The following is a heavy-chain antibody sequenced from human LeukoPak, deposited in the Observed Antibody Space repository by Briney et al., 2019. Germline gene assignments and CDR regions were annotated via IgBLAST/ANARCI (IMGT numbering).Heavy chain of an antibody. D-gene: IGHD1-26*01. CDR3: ARRRVGFTVDY. Sequence: SETLSLTCAVSGYSISSGYYWGWIRQPPGKGLEWIGSIYHSGSTYYNPSLKSRVNISVDTSKNQFSLKLSSVTAAGPAVYYCARRRVGFTVDYWSQGTLVTVSS. CDR2: IYHSGST. CDR1: GYSISSGYY. V-gene: IGHV4-38-2*01. J-gene: IGHJ4*02.